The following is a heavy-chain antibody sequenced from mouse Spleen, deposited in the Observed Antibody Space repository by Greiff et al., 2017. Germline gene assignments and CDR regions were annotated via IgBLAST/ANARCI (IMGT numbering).Heavy chain of an antibody. V-gene: IGHV1-52*01. D-gene: IGHD2-4*01. Sequence: QVQLKQPGAELVRPGSSVKLSCKASGYTFTSYWMHWVKQRPIQGLEWIGNIDPSDSETHYNQKFKDKATLTVDKSSSTAYMQLSSLTSEDSAVYYCARSYDYDVRRYFDVWGAGTTVTVSS. CDR3: ARSYDYDVRRYFDV. CDR2: IDPSDSET. CDR1: GYTFTSYW. J-gene: IGHJ1*01.